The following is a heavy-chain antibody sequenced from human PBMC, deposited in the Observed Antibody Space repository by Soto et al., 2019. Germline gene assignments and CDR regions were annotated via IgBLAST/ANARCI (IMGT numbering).Heavy chain of an antibody. CDR1: GYTFTSYY. CDR3: ARGYCGGDCYSDQKDWFDP. V-gene: IGHV1-46*03. J-gene: IGHJ5*02. CDR2: INPSGGST. D-gene: IGHD2-21*02. Sequence: ASVKVSCKASGYTFTSYYMHWVRQAPGQGLEWMGIINPSGGSTSYAQKFQGRVTMTRDTSTSTVYMELSSLRSEDTAVYYCARGYCGGDCYSDQKDWFDPWGQGTLVTVSS.